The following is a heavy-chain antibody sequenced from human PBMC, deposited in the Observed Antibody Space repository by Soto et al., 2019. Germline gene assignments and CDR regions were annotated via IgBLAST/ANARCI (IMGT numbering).Heavy chain of an antibody. Sequence: EVQLVESGGGVVQPGGSLRLSCAASGFTFSEYRMHWVRQAPGKGLVWVAHISTDGSSTYYADSVKGRFTISRDNAKNTLYLQMNNLRAEDTAIYYCARVGRTSWDEFPLWGQGTLVTVSS. CDR3: ARVGRTSWDEFPL. V-gene: IGHV3-74*01. CDR2: ISTDGSST. D-gene: IGHD6-13*01. J-gene: IGHJ4*02. CDR1: GFTFSEYR.